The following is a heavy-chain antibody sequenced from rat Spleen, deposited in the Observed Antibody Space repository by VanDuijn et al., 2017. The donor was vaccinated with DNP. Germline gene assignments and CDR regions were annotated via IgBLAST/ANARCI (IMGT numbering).Heavy chain of an antibody. Sequence: EVQLVESGGGLVQPGNSLKLSCAASGFTFSDSTMAWVRQSPKKGLEWVATIIYDGSSTYYRDSVKGRFTVSRDDAKNTLYLQMDSLGSEDTATYYCTRRDSSLLLHGFFDYWGQGVMVTVSS. CDR2: IIYDGSST. V-gene: IGHV5S10*01. CDR1: GFTFSDST. J-gene: IGHJ2*01. CDR3: TRRDSSLLLHGFFDY. D-gene: IGHD1-1*01.